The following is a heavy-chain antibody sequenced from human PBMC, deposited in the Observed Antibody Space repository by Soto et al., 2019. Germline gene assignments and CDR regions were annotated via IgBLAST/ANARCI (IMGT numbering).Heavy chain of an antibody. J-gene: IGHJ6*02. D-gene: IGHD6-19*01. V-gene: IGHV3-30*18. CDR2: ISYDGSNK. CDR3: AKDRRGGIAVAGAGYYYGMDV. CDR1: GFTFSSYG. Sequence: GGSLRLSCAASGFTFSSYGMHWVRQAPGKGLEWVAVISYDGSNKYYADSVKGRFTISRDNSKNTLYLQMNSLRAEDTAVYYCAKDRRGGIAVAGAGYYYGMDVWGQGTTVTVSS.